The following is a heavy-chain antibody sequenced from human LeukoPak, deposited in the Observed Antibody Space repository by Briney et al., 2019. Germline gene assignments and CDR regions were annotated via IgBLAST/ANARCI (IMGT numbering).Heavy chain of an antibody. Sequence: PSEPLSLLCAVSGGSISSSNWWGRVRHPPGTGLEWIGEIYYSRKTNYNPSLKSRLIISVDTSKNHSSLKLSSVTAADTAVYYCARVPSGWGSYSSIFDYWGQGTLVTVSS. D-gene: IGHD3-10*01. CDR1: GGSISSSNW. J-gene: IGHJ4*02. V-gene: IGHV4-4*02. CDR2: IYYSRKT. CDR3: ARVPSGWGSYSSIFDY.